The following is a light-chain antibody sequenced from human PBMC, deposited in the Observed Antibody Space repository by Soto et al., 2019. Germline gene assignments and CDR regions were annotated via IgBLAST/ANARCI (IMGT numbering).Light chain of an antibody. CDR1: QAIDQA. Sequence: DIQMTQSPSSLSASVGDRVTITCRSSQAIDQAAAWYQQKPGQVPKLLIYAASTLHSGVPSRFSGSGSATHFTLTITGLQPEDVATYFCHEHNGDLPFAFGPGTTVDV. V-gene: IGKV1-27*01. CDR3: HEHNGDLPFA. J-gene: IGKJ3*01. CDR2: AAS.